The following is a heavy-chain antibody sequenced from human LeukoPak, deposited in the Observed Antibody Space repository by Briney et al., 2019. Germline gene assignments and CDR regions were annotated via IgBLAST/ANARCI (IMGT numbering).Heavy chain of an antibody. CDR1: GFTFSSYA. D-gene: IGHD1-14*01. J-gene: IGHJ3*01. CDR2: ISGSDGGI. V-gene: IGHV3-23*01. Sequence: PGGSLRLSCAASGFTFSSYAMSWVRQAPGKGLECVSIISGSDGGIYYADSVKGRFTISRDNSKNSVYLQINSLRAEDTAVYYCTRDLDLYNDAFDVWGQGTRVIVSS. CDR3: TRDLDLYNDAFDV.